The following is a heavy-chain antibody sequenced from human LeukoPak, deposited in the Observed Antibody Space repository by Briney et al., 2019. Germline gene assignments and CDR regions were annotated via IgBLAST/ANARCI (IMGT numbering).Heavy chain of an antibody. D-gene: IGHD6-19*01. V-gene: IGHV4-61*02. Sequence: PSQTLSLTCTVSGGSISSGSYYWSWIRQPAGKGLEWIGRIYTSGSTNYNPSLKSRVTISVDTSKNQFSLKLSSVTAADTAVYYCARDPSGGREGDYWGQGTLVTVSS. CDR1: GGSISSGSYY. CDR2: IYTSGST. CDR3: ARDPSGGREGDY. J-gene: IGHJ4*02.